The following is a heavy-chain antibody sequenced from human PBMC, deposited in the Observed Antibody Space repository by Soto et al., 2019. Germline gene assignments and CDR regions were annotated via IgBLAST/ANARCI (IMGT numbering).Heavy chain of an antibody. J-gene: IGHJ4*02. CDR1: GYSFTSYW. CDR3: ARHREKGHDSSGYYYY. Sequence: GESLKISCKGSGYSFTSYWIGWVRQMPGKGLEWMGIIYPGDSDTRYSPSFQGQVTISADKSISTAYLQWSSLKASDTAMYYCARHREKGHDSSGYYYYWGQGTLVTVSS. D-gene: IGHD3-22*01. CDR2: IYPGDSDT. V-gene: IGHV5-51*01.